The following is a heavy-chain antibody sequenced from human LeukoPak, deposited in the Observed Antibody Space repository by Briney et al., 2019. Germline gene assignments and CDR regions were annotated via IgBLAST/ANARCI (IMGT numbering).Heavy chain of an antibody. CDR1: GFTVCSNY. V-gene: IGHV3-74*01. CDR2: INSDGSNT. CDR3: AREAGFDI. Sequence: PGGSLSLSCAPSGFTVCSNYMSWVRQAPGKGLVWVSRINSDGSNTRYADSVKGRFTISRDNAKNTLYLQMNSLRAEDTAVYYCAREAGFDIWGQGTMVTVSS. J-gene: IGHJ3*02.